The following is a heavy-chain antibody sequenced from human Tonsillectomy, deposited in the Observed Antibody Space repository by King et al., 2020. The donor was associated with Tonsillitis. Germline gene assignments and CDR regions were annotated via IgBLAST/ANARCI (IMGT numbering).Heavy chain of an antibody. J-gene: IGHJ5*02. CDR1: GGSISSGYY. Sequence: VQLQESGPGLVKPSQTLSLPCTVSGGSISSGYYWSWIRQHPGKGLEWIGYIYYSGSTYYNPSLKSRVTISVDTSNKQCSLKLSSVTAADTAVYYCARAHTGWFDPWGQGTLVTVSS. CDR3: ARAHTGWFDP. CDR2: IYYSGST. V-gene: IGHV4-31*03. D-gene: IGHD4-17*01.